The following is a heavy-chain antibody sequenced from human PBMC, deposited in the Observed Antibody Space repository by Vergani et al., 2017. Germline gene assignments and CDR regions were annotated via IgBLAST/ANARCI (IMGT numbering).Heavy chain of an antibody. J-gene: IGHJ4*02. D-gene: IGHD4-17*01. CDR3: ARGGVKTYDDYDY. CDR2: IYYSGST. Sequence: QVQLQESGPGLVKPSQTLSLTCTVSGGSISSYYWSWIRQPPGKGLEWIGYIYYSGSTNYNPSLKSRVTISVDTSKNQFSLKLSYVTAADTAVYYCARGGVKTYDDYDYWGQGTLVTVSS. V-gene: IGHV4-59*01. CDR1: GGSISSYY.